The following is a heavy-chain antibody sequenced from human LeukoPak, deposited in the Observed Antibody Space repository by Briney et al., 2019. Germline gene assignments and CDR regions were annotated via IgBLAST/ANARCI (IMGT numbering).Heavy chain of an antibody. Sequence: SGGSLRLSCVASGFTFSSYGMHWVRQAPGKGLKWVAFVRYDGSNKYYADSVKGRFTISRDNSKNTLYLQMNSLRAEDTAVYYCAKARRVGATLGFDAFDIWGQGTMVTVSS. CDR3: AKARRVGATLGFDAFDI. J-gene: IGHJ3*02. CDR2: VRYDGSNK. V-gene: IGHV3-30*02. D-gene: IGHD1-26*01. CDR1: GFTFSSYG.